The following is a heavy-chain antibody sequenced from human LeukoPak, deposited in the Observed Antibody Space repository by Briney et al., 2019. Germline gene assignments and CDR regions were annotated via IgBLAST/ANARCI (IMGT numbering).Heavy chain of an antibody. CDR1: GGSFSGYY. J-gene: IGHJ3*02. D-gene: IGHD3-22*01. V-gene: IGHV4-34*01. CDR2: INHSGST. CDR3: AGDRPHYYDSSGPRSFDI. Sequence: SETLSLTCAVYGGSFSGYYWSWIRQPPGKGLEWIGEINHSGSTNYNPSLKSRVTISVDPSKNQFSLTLSSVTAADTAVYYCAGDRPHYYDSSGPRSFDIWGQGTMVTVSS.